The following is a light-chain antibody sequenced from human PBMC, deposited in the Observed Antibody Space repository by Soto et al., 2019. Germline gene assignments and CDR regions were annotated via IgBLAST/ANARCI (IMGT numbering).Light chain of an antibody. V-gene: IGLV1-47*01. J-gene: IGLJ1*01. Sequence: QSVLTQPPSVSGTPGQRVTISCSGGISNIGTNYVHWFQQLPGTAPKVLSNRDNQRPSGVPDRFSGSKSGTSASLAISGLGSEDEAEYYCAAWDDTVRSYVFGTGTKVTVL. CDR1: ISNIGTNY. CDR3: AAWDDTVRSYV. CDR2: RDN.